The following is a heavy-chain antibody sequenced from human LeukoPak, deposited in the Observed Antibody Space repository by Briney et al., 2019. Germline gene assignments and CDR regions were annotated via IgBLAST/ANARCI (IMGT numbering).Heavy chain of an antibody. CDR2: INYNGEIA. CDR3: TRSGLTGMRKYPRADYYYYGMDV. J-gene: IGHJ6*02. Sequence: SETLSLTSDVPGGSFSGYLWSWLRQPPGKGLEWVGEINYNGEIANYNPSLKSRVTISVDTSRNQFSLRLTSVTAADTAVYYCTRSGLTGMRKYPRADYYYYGMDVWGQGTAVTVSS. D-gene: IGHD1-14*01. CDR1: GGSFSGYL. V-gene: IGHV4-34*01.